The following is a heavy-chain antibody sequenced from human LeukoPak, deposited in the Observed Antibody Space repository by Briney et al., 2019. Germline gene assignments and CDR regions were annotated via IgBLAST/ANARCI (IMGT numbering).Heavy chain of an antibody. D-gene: IGHD6-13*01. Sequence: PGGSLRLSCAASGFTFSSYSMNWVRQAPGKGLEWVTYISSSSSTIYYADSVKGRFTISRDNAKNSLYLQMNSLRAEDTAVYYCARVVDSSSWYGDYYYGMDVWGQGTTVTVSS. CDR3: ARVVDSSSWYGDYYYGMDV. CDR2: ISSSSSTI. V-gene: IGHV3-48*01. CDR1: GFTFSSYS. J-gene: IGHJ6*02.